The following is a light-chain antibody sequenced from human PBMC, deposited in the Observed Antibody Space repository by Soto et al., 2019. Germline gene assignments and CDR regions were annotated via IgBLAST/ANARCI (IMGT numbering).Light chain of an antibody. Sequence: EIVLTQSPVTLSLSPGERATLSCRASQSVSSYLAWYQQKPGQPPRLLIYDASNRATGIPARFSGSGSGTDFSLTISSLEPEDFAVYYCQQRSNWPTTFGQGTRLEIK. CDR1: QSVSSY. CDR3: QQRSNWPTT. J-gene: IGKJ5*01. V-gene: IGKV3-11*01. CDR2: DAS.